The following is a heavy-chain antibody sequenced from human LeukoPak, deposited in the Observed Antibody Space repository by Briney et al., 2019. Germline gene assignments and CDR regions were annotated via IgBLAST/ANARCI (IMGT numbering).Heavy chain of an antibody. CDR3: VRDTDLGYCSGGSCYTEWYFDL. J-gene: IGHJ2*01. V-gene: IGHV1-2*02. Sequence: ASVKVSCKASGYTFTGYYMHWVRQAPGQGLEWMGWINPNSGGTNYAQKFQGRVTMTRDTSISTAYMELSRLRSDDTAVYYCVRDTDLGYCSGGSCYTEWYFDLWGQGTLVTVSS. CDR1: GYTFTGYY. CDR2: INPNSGGT. D-gene: IGHD2-15*01.